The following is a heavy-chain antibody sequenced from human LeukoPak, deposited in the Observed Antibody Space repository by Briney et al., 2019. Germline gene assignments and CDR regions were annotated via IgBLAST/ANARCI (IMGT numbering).Heavy chain of an antibody. CDR3: AFASREYNWNLFDY. CDR2: IYYSGST. D-gene: IGHD1-1*01. V-gene: IGHV4-39*01. CDR1: GGSISSSSYY. J-gene: IGHJ4*01. Sequence: PSETLSLTCTVSGGSISSSSYYWGWIRQPPGKGLEWIGSIYYSGSTYYNPSLKSRVTISVDTSKNQFSLKLSSVTAADTAVYYCAFASREYNWNLFDYWGQGTLVTVSS.